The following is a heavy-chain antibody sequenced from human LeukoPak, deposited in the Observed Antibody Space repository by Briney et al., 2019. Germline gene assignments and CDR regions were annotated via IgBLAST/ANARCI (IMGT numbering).Heavy chain of an antibody. CDR1: GYTFTSYD. V-gene: IGHV1-8*03. CDR3: ARGRYYDSSGYYYY. Sequence: GASVKVSCKASGYTFTSYDINWVRQATGQGLEWMGWMNPNSGNTGYAQEFQGRVTITRNTSISTAYMELSSLRSEDTAVYYCARGRYYDSSGYYYYWGQGTLVTVSS. CDR2: MNPNSGNT. D-gene: IGHD3-22*01. J-gene: IGHJ4*02.